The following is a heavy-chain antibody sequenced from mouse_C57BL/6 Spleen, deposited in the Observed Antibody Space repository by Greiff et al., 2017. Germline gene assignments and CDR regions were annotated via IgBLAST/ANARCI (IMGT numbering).Heavy chain of an antibody. D-gene: IGHD1-1*01. CDR3: ARYGDYGSSWYFDV. CDR1: GFTFTDYY. V-gene: IGHV7-3*01. J-gene: IGHJ1*03. Sequence: EVKLVESGGGLVQPGGSLSLSCAASGFTFTDYYMSWVRQPPGKALEWLGFIRNKANGYTTEYSASVKGRFTISRDNSQSILYLQMNALRAEDSATDDCARYGDYGSSWYFDVWGTGTTVTVAS. CDR2: IRNKANGYTT.